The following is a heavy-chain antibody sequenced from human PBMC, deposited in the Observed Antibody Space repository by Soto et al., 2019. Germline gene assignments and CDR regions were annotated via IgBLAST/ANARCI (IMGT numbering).Heavy chain of an antibody. CDR2: ISGSGGST. CDR3: AKGKRSYDFWSGYYNDGPYYYGMDV. V-gene: IGHV3-23*01. CDR1: GFTFRSSA. J-gene: IGHJ6*02. Sequence: SGFTFRSSAMSWVRQATGKGLEWVSAISGSGGSTYYADSVKGRFTISRDNSKNTLYLQMNSLRAEDTAVYYCAKGKRSYDFWSGYYNDGPYYYGMDVWGQGTTVTVSS. D-gene: IGHD3-3*01.